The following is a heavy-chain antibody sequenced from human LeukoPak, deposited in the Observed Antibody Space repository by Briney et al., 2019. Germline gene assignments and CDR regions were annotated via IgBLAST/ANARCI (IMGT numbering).Heavy chain of an antibody. D-gene: IGHD2-2*01. Sequence: SETLSLTCTVSGGSISSSPYYWGWIRQPPGKGLEWIGTIYYRGSTYSNPSLNSRVTISLDTSKNQFSLRLRSVTAADTALYYCARHYLSDGILSTFDPWGQGTLVTVSS. CDR2: IYYRGST. V-gene: IGHV4-39*01. CDR3: ARHYLSDGILSTFDP. J-gene: IGHJ5*02. CDR1: GGSISSSPYY.